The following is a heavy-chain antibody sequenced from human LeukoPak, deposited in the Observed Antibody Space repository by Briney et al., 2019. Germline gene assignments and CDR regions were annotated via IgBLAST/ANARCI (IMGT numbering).Heavy chain of an antibody. V-gene: IGHV4-39*07. J-gene: IGHJ4*02. CDR1: GDSISSSTYY. Sequence: SETLSLTCTVSGDSISSSTYYWGWIRQPPGKGLEWIGRIFTSGNTYYNPSLKSRVIMSVDTSKNQFSLKLSSVTAADTAVYYCAREGGGFDFWGQGTLVTVSS. D-gene: IGHD3-16*01. CDR2: IFTSGNT. CDR3: AREGGGFDF.